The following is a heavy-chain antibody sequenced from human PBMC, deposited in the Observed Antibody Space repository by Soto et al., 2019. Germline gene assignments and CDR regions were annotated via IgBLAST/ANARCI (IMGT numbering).Heavy chain of an antibody. V-gene: IGHV3-23*01. CDR3: VTHGRELNY. CDR1: GFSFARYG. D-gene: IGHD3-10*01. Sequence: PGGSLRLSCAASGFSFARYGMSWVRQAPGKGLEWVSSLIIGVNSTYYADSVKGRFTISRDNSEKSLHLQMNSLRDEDTAMYYCVTHGRELNYWGQGALVTVSS. CDR2: LIIGVNST. J-gene: IGHJ4*02.